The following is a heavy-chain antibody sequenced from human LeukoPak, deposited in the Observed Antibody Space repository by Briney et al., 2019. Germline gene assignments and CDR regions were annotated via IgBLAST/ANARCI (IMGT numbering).Heavy chain of an antibody. J-gene: IGHJ5*02. CDR3: ARHSGGTYYVSLDP. D-gene: IGHD1-26*01. CDR2: INHSGST. Sequence: GSLRLSCAASGFTFSDYYMSWIRQPPGKGLEWIGEINHSGSTNQNPSLKSRVTISVDTSKNQFSLKLSSVTAADTAVYYCARHSGGTYYVSLDPWGQGTLVTVSS. V-gene: IGHV4-34*01. CDR1: GFTFSDYY.